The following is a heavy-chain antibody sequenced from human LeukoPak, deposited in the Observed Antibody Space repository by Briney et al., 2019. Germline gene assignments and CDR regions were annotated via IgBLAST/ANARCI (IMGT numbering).Heavy chain of an antibody. D-gene: IGHD2-2*01. Sequence: GGSLRLSCAASGFTFSGYAMSWVRQAPGKGLEWVSAISGSGGSTYYADSVKGRFTISRDNSKNTLYLQMNSLRAEDTAAYYCAKANIVVVPAAEGFDPWGQGTLVTVSS. CDR2: ISGSGGST. CDR3: AKANIVVVPAAEGFDP. CDR1: GFTFSGYA. V-gene: IGHV3-23*01. J-gene: IGHJ5*02.